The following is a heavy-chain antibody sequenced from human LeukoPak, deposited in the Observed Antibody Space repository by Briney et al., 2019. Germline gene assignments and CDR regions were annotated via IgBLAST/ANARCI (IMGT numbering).Heavy chain of an antibody. D-gene: IGHD1-14*01. J-gene: IGHJ3*01. V-gene: IGHV3-74*01. Sequence: PGGSLRLSCAASGFTFGNSWVHWVRHAPGKGLVGVSLINADGSTSTYADSVKGRFTISRDNARNTLSLQMNSLTIEDTAVYYCVVVVEPPDSDGFDVWGRGTMITVSS. CDR3: VVVVEPPDSDGFDV. CDR2: INADGSTS. CDR1: GFTFGNSW.